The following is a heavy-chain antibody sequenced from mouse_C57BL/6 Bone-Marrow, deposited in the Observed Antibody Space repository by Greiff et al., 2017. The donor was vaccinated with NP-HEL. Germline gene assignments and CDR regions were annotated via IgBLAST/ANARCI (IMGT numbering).Heavy chain of an antibody. J-gene: IGHJ2*01. CDR1: GFTFSDYG. Sequence: EVKLMESGGGLVQPGGSLKLSCAASGFTFSDYGMAWVRQAPRTGPEWVAFISNLAYSIYYADTVTGRFTISRENAKNTLYLEMSSLRSEDTAMYYCARHGLRPWGQGTTLTVSS. D-gene: IGHD2-12*01. V-gene: IGHV5-15*01. CDR3: ARHGLRP. CDR2: ISNLAYSI.